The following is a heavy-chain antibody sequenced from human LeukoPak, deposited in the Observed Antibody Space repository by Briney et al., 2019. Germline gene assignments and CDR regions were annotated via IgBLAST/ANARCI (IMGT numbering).Heavy chain of an antibody. CDR3: ARDRVGATSGLWFDP. V-gene: IGHV3-21*01. Sequence: GGSLRLSCAASGFTFSSYSMNWVRQAPGKGLEWVSSISSSSSYIYYADSVKGRFTISRDNAKNSLYLQMNSLRAEDTAVYYCARDRVGATSGLWFDPWGQGTLVTVSS. D-gene: IGHD1-26*01. CDR2: ISSSSSYI. J-gene: IGHJ5*02. CDR1: GFTFSSYS.